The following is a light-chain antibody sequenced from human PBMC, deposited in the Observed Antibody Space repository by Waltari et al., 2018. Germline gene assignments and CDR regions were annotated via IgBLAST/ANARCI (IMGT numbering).Light chain of an antibody. CDR2: LNSDGSH. CDR3: QTWDSGIVV. CDR1: SGHSNYV. Sequence: ASLGASVKITCTLSSGHSNYVIAWHQQQPGRGPRYLMRLNSDGSHTKRDGIPDRFSGSSSGTERFLIISSLQSEDEADYYCQTWDSGIVVFGGGTKLTVL. J-gene: IGLJ2*01. V-gene: IGLV4-69*02.